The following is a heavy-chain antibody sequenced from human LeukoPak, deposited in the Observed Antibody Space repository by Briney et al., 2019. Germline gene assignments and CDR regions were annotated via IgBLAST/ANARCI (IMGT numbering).Heavy chain of an antibody. J-gene: IGHJ4*02. CDR1: GYTFTGYY. CDR2: INPNSGGT. V-gene: IGHV1-2*02. CDR3: ARDGVVGATHFDY. Sequence: ASVKVSCKASGYTFTGYYMHWVRQAPGQGLEWMGWINPNSGGTNYAQKFQGRVTMTRDTSISTAYMELSRLRSDDTAVYYCARDGVVGATHFDYWGQGTLVTVSS. D-gene: IGHD1-26*01.